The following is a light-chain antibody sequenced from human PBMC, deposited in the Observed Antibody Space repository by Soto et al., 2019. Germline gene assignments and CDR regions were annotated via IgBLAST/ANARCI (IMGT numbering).Light chain of an antibody. V-gene: IGKV3-15*01. CDR2: DAS. CDR3: HQYNNWPPWT. J-gene: IGKJ1*01. Sequence: IVMTQSPATLSVSPGERATLSCRASRGISSNLAWYQQKPGQAPRLLIYDASTRASGIPARFSGSGSGTEFTLTISGLQSEDFAVYYCHQYNNWPPWTFGQGTKVEIK. CDR1: RGISSN.